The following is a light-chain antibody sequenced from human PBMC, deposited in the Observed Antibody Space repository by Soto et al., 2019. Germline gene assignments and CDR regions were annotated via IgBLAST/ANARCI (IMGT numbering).Light chain of an antibody. J-gene: IGKJ5*01. CDR2: GAS. CDR3: QQYGHSPIT. CDR1: QSLSGNY. Sequence: EIVLTQSPGTLSLSPGERVTLSCRASQSLSGNYLAWYQQKPGQAPKFLIYGASNRATGFPDRFSGGGSGTDFALTINRLEPEDFAVYYCQQYGHSPITFGQGTRLEIK. V-gene: IGKV3-20*01.